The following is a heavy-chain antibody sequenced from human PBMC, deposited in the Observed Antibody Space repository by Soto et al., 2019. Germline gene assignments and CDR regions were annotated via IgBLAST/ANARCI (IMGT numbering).Heavy chain of an antibody. CDR2: IYYSGST. V-gene: IGHV4-59*12. Sequence: SETLSLTCTVSGGSITNYYWNWIRQSPGKGLEWIGYIYYSGSTSYNASLKSRVTISVDTSKTQFSLKLSSVTAADTAVYYCARDRVMTTVTTTKRYYYYGMDVWGQGTTVTVSS. CDR1: GGSITNYY. D-gene: IGHD4-4*01. J-gene: IGHJ6*02. CDR3: ARDRVMTTVTTTKRYYYYGMDV.